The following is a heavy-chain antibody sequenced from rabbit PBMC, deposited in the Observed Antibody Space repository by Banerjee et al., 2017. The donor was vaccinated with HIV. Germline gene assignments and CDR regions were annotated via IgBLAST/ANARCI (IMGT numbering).Heavy chain of an antibody. D-gene: IGHD8-1*01. CDR3: VRDAAGSPYYTPYFNL. CDR1: GFSLSSYN. J-gene: IGHJ4*01. V-gene: IGHV1S47*01. CDR2: IGNGDGNT. Sequence: QEQLEESGGDLVKPEGSLTLTCKASGFSLSSYNINWVRQAPGKGLEWIGFIGNGDGNTYYASWVNGRFTISRSTSLNTVTLQMTSLTAADTATYFCVRDAAGSPYYTPYFNLWGQGTLVTVS.